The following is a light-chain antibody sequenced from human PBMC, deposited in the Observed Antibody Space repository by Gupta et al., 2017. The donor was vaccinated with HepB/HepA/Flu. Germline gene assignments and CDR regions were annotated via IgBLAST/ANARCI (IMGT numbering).Light chain of an antibody. Sequence: QSALTQPASVSGSLGQSITISCTGTSSDIGAYNHVSWYQQHPGKAPKLMIYDVINRPAGVPTRFSGSKSGNTASLTISGLQAEDEADYYCSSLTTKNTLVFGGGTKLTVL. J-gene: IGLJ2*01. CDR1: SSDIGAYNH. V-gene: IGLV2-14*03. CDR2: DVI. CDR3: SSLTTKNTLV.